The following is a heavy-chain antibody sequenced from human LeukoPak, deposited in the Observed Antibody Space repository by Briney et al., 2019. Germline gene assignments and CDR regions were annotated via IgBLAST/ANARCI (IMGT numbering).Heavy chain of an antibody. D-gene: IGHD3-3*01. CDR1: GFTFSSYA. Sequence: GGSLRLSCAASGFTFSSYAMSWVRQAPGKGLEWVSAISGSGGSTYYADSVKGRFTISRDNSKNTLYLQMNSLRAEDTAVYYRAKRPKRDFWSGYFFDYWGQGTLVTVSS. J-gene: IGHJ4*02. CDR3: AKRPKRDFWSGYFFDY. CDR2: ISGSGGST. V-gene: IGHV3-23*01.